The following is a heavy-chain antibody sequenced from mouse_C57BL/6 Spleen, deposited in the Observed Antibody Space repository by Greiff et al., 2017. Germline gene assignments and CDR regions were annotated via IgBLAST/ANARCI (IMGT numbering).Heavy chain of an antibody. D-gene: IGHD2-3*01. CDR2: INPNNGGT. V-gene: IGHV1-18*01. J-gene: IGHJ4*01. CDR1: GYTFTDYN. CDR3: ARDEGWLLRGYAMDY. Sequence: VQLQQSGPELVKPGASVKIPCKASGYTFTDYNMDWVKQSHGKSLEWIGDINPNNGGTIYNQKFKGKATLTVDKSSSTAYMELRSLTSEDTAVYYCARDEGWLLRGYAMDYWGQGTSVTVSS.